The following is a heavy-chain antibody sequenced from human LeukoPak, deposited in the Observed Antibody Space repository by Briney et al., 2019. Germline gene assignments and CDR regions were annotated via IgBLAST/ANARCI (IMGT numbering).Heavy chain of an antibody. V-gene: IGHV4-38-2*02. Sequence: SETLSLTCTVSGYSISSGYYWGWIQQPPGKGLEWIGYIYHNGNTYYGPSLKSRVTISVDTSMNQFSLKVRSVTAADTAVYYCARYGSGIDLWGRGTLVTVSS. CDR3: ARYGSGIDL. CDR2: IYHNGNT. J-gene: IGHJ2*01. CDR1: GYSISSGYY. D-gene: IGHD3-10*01.